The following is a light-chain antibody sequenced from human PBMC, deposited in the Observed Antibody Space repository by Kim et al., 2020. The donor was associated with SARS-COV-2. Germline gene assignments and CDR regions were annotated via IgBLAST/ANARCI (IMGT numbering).Light chain of an antibody. CDR3: QQRNDWPLT. Sequence: EVVLTQSPATLSLSPGERATLSCRASQSVGKYLAWYQQKPGQAPRLLIYDTSNRATGIPARFTGSGFGTDFSLTISSLEPEDFAVYYCQQRNDWPLTFGGGTTVDIK. CDR1: QSVGKY. J-gene: IGKJ4*01. V-gene: IGKV3-11*01. CDR2: DTS.